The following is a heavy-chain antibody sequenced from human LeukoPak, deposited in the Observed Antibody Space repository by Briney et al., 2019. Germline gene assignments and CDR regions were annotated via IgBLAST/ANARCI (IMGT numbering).Heavy chain of an antibody. J-gene: IGHJ4*02. D-gene: IGHD6-19*01. CDR1: GFTFSSYA. Sequence: GGSLRLSCAASGFTFSSYAMHWVRQAPGKGLEYVSAISSNGGSTYYADSVKGRFTISRDNSKNTLYLQMGSLRAEDMAVYYCARAYSSGWSAYFDYRGQGTLVTVSS. V-gene: IGHV3-64*02. CDR3: ARAYSSGWSAYFDY. CDR2: ISSNGGST.